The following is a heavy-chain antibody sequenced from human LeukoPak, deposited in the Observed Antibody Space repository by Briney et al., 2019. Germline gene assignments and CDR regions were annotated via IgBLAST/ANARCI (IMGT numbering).Heavy chain of an antibody. CDR1: KFTFSSYG. J-gene: IGHJ4*02. V-gene: IGHV3-30*02. CDR2: IRYDGSNK. Sequence: GGSLRLSCAASKFTFSSYGMHWVRQAPGKGLEWVAFIRYDGSNKYYADSVKGRFTISRDNSKNTLYLQMNSLRAEDTAVYYCAKWGGSSPKADYWGQGTLVTVSS. CDR3: AKWGGSSPKADY. D-gene: IGHD3-10*01.